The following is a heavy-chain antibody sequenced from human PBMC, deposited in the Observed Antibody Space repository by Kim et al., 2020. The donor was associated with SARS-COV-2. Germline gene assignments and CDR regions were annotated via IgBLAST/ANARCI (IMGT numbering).Heavy chain of an antibody. J-gene: IGHJ6*03. D-gene: IGHD3-3*01. CDR1: GYTFTSYD. V-gene: IGHV1-8*01. Sequence: ASVKVSCKASGYTFTSYDINWVRQATGQGLEWMGWMNPNSGNTGYAQKFQGRVTMTRNTSISTAYMELSSLRSEDTAVYYCARGLRLEWLFIPYYMDVWGKGTTVTVSS. CDR2: MNPNSGNT. CDR3: ARGLRLEWLFIPYYMDV.